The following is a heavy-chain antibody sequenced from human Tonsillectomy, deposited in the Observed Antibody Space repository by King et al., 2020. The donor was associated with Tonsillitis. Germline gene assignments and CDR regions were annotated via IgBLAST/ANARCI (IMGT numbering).Heavy chain of an antibody. Sequence: VQLVESGGGLVQPGGSLRLSCAASGFTFSSFTMHWVRQAPGKGLEWISDINTSSSTIYYADSVKGRFTISRDNAKNSLYLQMNSLRAEDTAVYYCARDPSLGLFDFWGPGTLVTVSS. CDR2: INTSSSTI. CDR3: ARDPSLGLFDF. CDR1: GFTFSSFT. J-gene: IGHJ4*01. V-gene: IGHV3-48*04.